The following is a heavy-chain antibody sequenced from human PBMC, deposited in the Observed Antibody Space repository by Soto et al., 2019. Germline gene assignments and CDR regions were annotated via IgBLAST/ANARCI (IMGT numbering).Heavy chain of an antibody. CDR2: ISSSSSYI. CDR3: ARDRRSGITIFGVVPHRGIWFDP. Sequence: GGSLRLSCAASGFTFSSYSMNWVRQAPGKGLEWVSSISSSSSYIYYADSVKGRFTISRDNAKNSLYLQMNSLRAEDTAVYYCARDRRSGITIFGVVPHRGIWFDPWGQGTLVTVSS. D-gene: IGHD3-3*01. J-gene: IGHJ5*02. CDR1: GFTFSSYS. V-gene: IGHV3-21*01.